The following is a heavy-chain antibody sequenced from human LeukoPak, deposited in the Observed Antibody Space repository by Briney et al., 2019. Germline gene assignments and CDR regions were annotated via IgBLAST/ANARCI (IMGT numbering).Heavy chain of an antibody. D-gene: IGHD1-26*01. CDR3: ARHGGSYSFDS. J-gene: IGHJ4*02. V-gene: IGHV4-59*08. CDR1: GGSISTYY. Sequence: SETLSLTCTVSGGSISTYYWSWIRQPPGKGLVWIGYFYNSGSTNYSPSLKSRVTISVDTSRNQFSLKLTSVTAADTAVYYCARHGGSYSFDSWGQGTLVTVSS. CDR2: FYNSGST.